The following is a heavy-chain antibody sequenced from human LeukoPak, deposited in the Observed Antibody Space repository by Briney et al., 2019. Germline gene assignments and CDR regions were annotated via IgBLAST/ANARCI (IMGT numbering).Heavy chain of an antibody. CDR3: ARDRPPYEYGMDV. Sequence: GGSLRLSCAASGCTFSDYYMSWIRQAPGKGLEWVSYISSSGSTIYYADSVKGRFTISRDNAKNSLYLQMNSLRAEDTAVYYCARDRPPYEYGMDVWGQGTTVTVSS. J-gene: IGHJ6*02. D-gene: IGHD3-22*01. CDR2: ISSSGSTI. CDR1: GCTFSDYY. V-gene: IGHV3-11*01.